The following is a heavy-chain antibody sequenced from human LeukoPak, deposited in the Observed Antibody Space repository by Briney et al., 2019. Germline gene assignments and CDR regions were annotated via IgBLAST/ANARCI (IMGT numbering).Heavy chain of an antibody. D-gene: IGHD1-26*01. Sequence: EGSLRLSCAASGFTFSRYAMAWVRQGPRKGLEWVSGITIGGTTTYYADSVKGRFTISRDNSKNSVSLQMNSLRAEDSAIYYCAKDSGSFSFDYWGQGALVTVSS. CDR1: GFTFSRYA. V-gene: IGHV3-23*01. CDR2: ITIGGTTT. J-gene: IGHJ4*02. CDR3: AKDSGSFSFDY.